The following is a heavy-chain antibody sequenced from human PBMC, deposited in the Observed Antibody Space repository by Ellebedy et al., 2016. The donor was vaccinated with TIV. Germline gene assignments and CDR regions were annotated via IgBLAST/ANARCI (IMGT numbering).Heavy chain of an antibody. CDR2: ISSSGSTI. V-gene: IGHV3-11*04. Sequence: GGSLRLXXAASGFTFSDYYMSWIRQAPGKGLEWVSYISSSGSTIYYADSVKGRFTISRDNAKNSLYLQMNSLRAEDTAVYYCASARITMVRGVIITYYGMDVWGQGTTVTVSS. CDR1: GFTFSDYY. CDR3: ASARITMVRGVIITYYGMDV. J-gene: IGHJ6*02. D-gene: IGHD3-10*01.